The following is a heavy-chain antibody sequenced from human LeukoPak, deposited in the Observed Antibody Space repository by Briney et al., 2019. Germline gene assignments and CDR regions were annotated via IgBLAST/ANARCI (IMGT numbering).Heavy chain of an antibody. CDR3: ARGPYCSGGTCFSFGEFDP. CDR2: ISGSGNST. V-gene: IGHV3-23*01. J-gene: IGHJ5*02. D-gene: IGHD2-15*01. Sequence: GGSLRLSCAASGFTFRKYAMSWVRQTPGKGLQWVSSISGSGNSTYYADSVKGRFAISRDNSKNTFYLQMNSLRGEDTAVYHCARGPYCSGGTCFSFGEFDPWGQGTLVTVSS. CDR1: GFTFRKYA.